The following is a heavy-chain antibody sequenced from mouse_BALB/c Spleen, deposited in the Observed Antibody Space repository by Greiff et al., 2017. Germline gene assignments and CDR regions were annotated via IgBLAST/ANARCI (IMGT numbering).Heavy chain of an antibody. CDR3: VSTMITYYAMDY. CDR2: INPSNGGT. J-gene: IGHJ4*01. D-gene: IGHD2-4*01. Sequence: QVQLQQSGAELVKPGASVKLSCKASGYTFTSYYMYWVKQRPGQGLEWIGEINPSNGGTNFNEKFKSKATLTVDKSSSTAYMQLSSLTSEDSAVYYCVSTMITYYAMDYWGQGTSVTVSS. V-gene: IGHV1S81*02. CDR1: GYTFTSYY.